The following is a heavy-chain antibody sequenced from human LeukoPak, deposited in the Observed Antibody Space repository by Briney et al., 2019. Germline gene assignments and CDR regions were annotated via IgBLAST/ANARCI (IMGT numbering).Heavy chain of an antibody. CDR3: GSYDSSGYYYGFFDY. D-gene: IGHD3-22*01. Sequence: PSQTLSLTCTVSGGSISSGGYYWSWIRQHPGKGLEWIGYIYYSGSTYYNPSLKSRVTISVDTSKNQFSLKLCSVTAADTAVYYCGSYDSSGYYYGFFDYWGQGTLVTVSS. CDR1: GGSISSGGYY. CDR2: IYYSGST. V-gene: IGHV4-31*03. J-gene: IGHJ4*02.